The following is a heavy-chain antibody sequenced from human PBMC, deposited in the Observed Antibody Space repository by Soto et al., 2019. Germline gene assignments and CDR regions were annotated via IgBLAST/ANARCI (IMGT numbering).Heavy chain of an antibody. CDR1: GFTFSNYA. Sequence: EVQLLESGGGLVQPGGSLRLSCAASGFTFSNYAMSWVRQAPGKGLECISSITTGGDTYYTDSVKGRFTISRDNSRNTLYLQMNSLRAEDTAVYYCTKRLRSTSGRHYFDYWGQGTLLTVSS. CDR3: TKRLRSTSGRHYFDY. D-gene: IGHD2-2*01. J-gene: IGHJ4*02. V-gene: IGHV3-23*01. CDR2: ITTGGDT.